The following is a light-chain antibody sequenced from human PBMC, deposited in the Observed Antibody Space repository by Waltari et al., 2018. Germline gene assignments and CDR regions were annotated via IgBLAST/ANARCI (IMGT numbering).Light chain of an antibody. CDR2: VNSDGSH. CDR1: SGHTNNI. V-gene: IGLV4-69*01. CDR3: QTGGHGTWV. Sequence: QLVLTQSPTLSAPLEAPLKLTSTLTSGHTNNINARPQQHPKKGPRYLMKVNSDGSHNKGDKIPERFSGSSSGAERYLTISSLQSEDEADYYCQTGGHGTWVFGGGTKLTVL. J-gene: IGLJ3*02.